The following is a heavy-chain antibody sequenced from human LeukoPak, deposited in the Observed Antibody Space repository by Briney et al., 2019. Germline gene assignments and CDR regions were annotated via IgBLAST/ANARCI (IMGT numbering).Heavy chain of an antibody. V-gene: IGHV1-2*02. D-gene: IGHD5-18*01. CDR3: ARDSGVTAMVPFDY. Sequence: GASVKVSCKASGYTFTGYYMHWVRQAPGQGLEWMGWINPNSGGTNYAQKFQGRVTMTRDTSISTAYMELSRLRSDDTAVYYCARDSGVTAMVPFDYWGQGTLVTVSS. CDR1: GYTFTGYY. CDR2: INPNSGGT. J-gene: IGHJ4*02.